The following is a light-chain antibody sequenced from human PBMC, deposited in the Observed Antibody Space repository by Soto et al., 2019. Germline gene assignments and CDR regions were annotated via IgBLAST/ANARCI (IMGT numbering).Light chain of an antibody. CDR2: GAS. V-gene: IGKV1-39*01. CDR3: QQSYTAPFT. Sequence: DIQMTQSPSSLSASVGDTVTIACRASRSISNYLNWYQQKPGRAPNLLISGASTLQRGVPSRFGGSGSGTTFTLTITSLQPDDFAIYFCQQSYTAPFTFGPGTKVEIK. CDR1: RSISNY. J-gene: IGKJ3*01.